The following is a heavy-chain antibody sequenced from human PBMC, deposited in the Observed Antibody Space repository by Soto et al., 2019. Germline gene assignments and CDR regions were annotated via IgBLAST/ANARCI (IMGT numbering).Heavy chain of an antibody. D-gene: IGHD3-10*01. Sequence: PSETLSLTCTVSGGSISSGDYYWSWIRQPPGKGLEWIGYIYYSGSTYYNPSPKSRVTISIDKSKNQFSLKLSSVTAADTAVYYCASKFGELLAEAFDMWGQGTTVTVSS. CDR1: GGSISSGDYY. CDR3: ASKFGELLAEAFDM. V-gene: IGHV4-30-4*01. CDR2: IYYSGST. J-gene: IGHJ3*02.